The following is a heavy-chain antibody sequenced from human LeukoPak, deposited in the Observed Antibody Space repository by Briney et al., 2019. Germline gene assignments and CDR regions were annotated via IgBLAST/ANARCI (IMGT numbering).Heavy chain of an antibody. CDR2: ITSSSSYI. J-gene: IGHJ4*02. D-gene: IGHD2-15*01. CDR1: GFTFSSYS. Sequence: KPGGSLRLSCAASGFTFSSYSMNWVRQAPGKGLEWVSSITSSSSYIYYADSVKGRFTISRDNAKNSLYLQMNSLRAEDTAVYYCARGPLTGGVAATITHTFDYWGQGTLVTVSS. V-gene: IGHV3-21*01. CDR3: ARGPLTGGVAATITHTFDY.